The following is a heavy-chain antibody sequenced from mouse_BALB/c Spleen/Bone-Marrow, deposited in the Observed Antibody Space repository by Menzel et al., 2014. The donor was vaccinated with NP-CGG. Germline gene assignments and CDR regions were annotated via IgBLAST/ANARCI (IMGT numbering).Heavy chain of an antibody. V-gene: IGHV14-3*02. J-gene: IGHJ3*01. CDR1: GFNIKDTH. D-gene: IGHD1-1*01. CDR2: IDPANGNT. CDR3: SRDYGGTALFAC. Sequence: EVQLQQSGAELVKPGASVKLSCTASGFNIKDTHMHWVKQGPEQGLEWIGRIDPANGNTKYDPNFQGKATITADTSSNTAYLQLSSLTSEDTAVYYCSRDYGGTALFACWGHGTLVTVSA.